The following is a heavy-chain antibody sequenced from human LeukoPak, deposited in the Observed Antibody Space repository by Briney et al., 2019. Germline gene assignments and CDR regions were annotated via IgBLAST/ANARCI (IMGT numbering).Heavy chain of an antibody. V-gene: IGHV3-23*01. J-gene: IGHJ4*02. D-gene: IGHD6-13*01. CDR1: GFTFSSYA. CDR3: APGRAAAALFDS. CDR2: ISGSGGST. Sequence: GGSLRLSCAASGFTFSSYAMSWVRQAPGKGLEWVSAISGSGGSTYYADSVKGRFTISRDNSKNTLYLQMNSLRVEDTAVYYCAPGRAAAALFDSWGQGTLVTVSS.